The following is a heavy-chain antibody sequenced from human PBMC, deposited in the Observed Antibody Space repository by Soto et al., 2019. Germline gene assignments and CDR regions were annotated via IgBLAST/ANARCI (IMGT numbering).Heavy chain of an antibody. Sequence: AVKVCCTVSAYTLTCLSIHCVRLAPGKGLEWMGSFDPEDGETIYTQKFQGRVTMTEDTSTDTAFLELSSLRSEDTAIYYCATSPELPLGVDVWGQGTTVSVSS. J-gene: IGHJ6*01. V-gene: IGHV1-24*01. CDR1: AYTLTCLS. CDR3: ATSPELPLGVDV. CDR2: FDPEDGET. D-gene: IGHD1-7*01.